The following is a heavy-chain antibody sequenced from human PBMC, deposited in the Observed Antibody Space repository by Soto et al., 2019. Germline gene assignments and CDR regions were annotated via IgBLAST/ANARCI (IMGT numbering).Heavy chain of an antibody. CDR2: IYYSGST. CDR1: GGSISSGVYY. D-gene: IGHD3-9*01. CDR3: ARVGSPDDFDWLFWFDP. J-gene: IGHJ5*02. Sequence: PSGTLSLTCTVSGGSISSGVYYWSWIRHHPGKGLEWIGYIYYSGSTYYNPSLKSRVTISVDTSKNQFSLKLSSVTAADTAMYYCARVGSPDDFDWLFWFDPWGQGTLVTVSS. V-gene: IGHV4-31*03.